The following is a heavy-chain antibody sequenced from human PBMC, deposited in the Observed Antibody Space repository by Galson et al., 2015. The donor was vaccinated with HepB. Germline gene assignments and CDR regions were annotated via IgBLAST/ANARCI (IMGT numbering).Heavy chain of an antibody. D-gene: IGHD6-13*01. Sequence: SLRLSCAASGFTLKTYRMHWVRQAPGKGLVWVSRCNGDGSSTNYAGSVRGRFTISRDNAKKMLYLQMNSLRAEDTAVYFCARGWYHFDNWGQGTLVSVSA. CDR3: ARGWYHFDN. J-gene: IGHJ4*02. V-gene: IGHV3-74*01. CDR2: CNGDGSST. CDR1: GFTLKTYR.